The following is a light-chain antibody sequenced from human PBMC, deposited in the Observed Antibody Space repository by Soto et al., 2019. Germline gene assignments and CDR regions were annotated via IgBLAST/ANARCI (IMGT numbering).Light chain of an antibody. J-gene: IGKJ1*01. V-gene: IGKV1-27*01. CDR2: AAS. CDR3: QKYNSAPWT. Sequence: DIQMTQSPSSLSASVGDRVTITCRASRGISNSLAWYQQKPGKVPKLLIYAASTLQSGVPSRFSGSGSGTDFTLIISSLQPEDVATYYCQKYNSAPWTFGQGTKVEIK. CDR1: RGISNS.